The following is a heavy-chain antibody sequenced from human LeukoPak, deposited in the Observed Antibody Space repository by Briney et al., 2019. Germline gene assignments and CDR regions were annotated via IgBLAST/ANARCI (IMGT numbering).Heavy chain of an antibody. V-gene: IGHV3-7*01. CDR3: ARDGVVSPWPEYFQH. CDR1: GFTFSSYL. J-gene: IGHJ1*01. Sequence: GGALRLSCAASGFTFSSYLMRWVRPAPGKGRGGVANIKQDGSEKYYVDSVKGRFTISRDNAKNSLYLQMNSLRAEDTAVYYCARDGVVSPWPEYFQHWGQGTLVTVSS. D-gene: IGHD3-22*01. CDR2: IKQDGSEK.